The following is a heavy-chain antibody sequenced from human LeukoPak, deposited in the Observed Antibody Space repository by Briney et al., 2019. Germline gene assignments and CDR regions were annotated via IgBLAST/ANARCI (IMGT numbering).Heavy chain of an antibody. V-gene: IGHV3-33*06. Sequence: PGGSLRLSCAASGFTFRSYAMHWVRQAPGKGLEWVAVIWYDGNNTYYADSVKGRFTISRDNSNNTLYLQMNSLRAEDTAVYYCAKSYDFADDFWGQGTLVTVSS. CDR2: IWYDGNNT. CDR3: AKSYDFADDF. CDR1: GFTFRSYA. J-gene: IGHJ4*02. D-gene: IGHD3-3*01.